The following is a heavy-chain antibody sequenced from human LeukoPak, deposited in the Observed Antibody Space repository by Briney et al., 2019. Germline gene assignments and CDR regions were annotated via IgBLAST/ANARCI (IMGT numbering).Heavy chain of an antibody. Sequence: GASVKVSCKASGYTFTDYYMHWVRQAPGQGLEWMGSINPSSGGTNYAQKFQGRVTVTRDTSISTAYMDLSRLRSDDTAVYYCARAGVWDYSDRSGYHNAAFDIWGQGTMVTVSS. CDR1: GYTFTDYY. D-gene: IGHD3-22*01. CDR2: INPSSGGT. CDR3: ARAGVWDYSDRSGYHNAAFDI. J-gene: IGHJ3*02. V-gene: IGHV1-2*02.